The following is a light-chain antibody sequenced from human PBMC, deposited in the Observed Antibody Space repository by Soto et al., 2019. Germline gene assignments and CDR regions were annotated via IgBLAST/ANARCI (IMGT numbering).Light chain of an antibody. CDR3: AAWDDSLNGGV. CDR1: SSNIENNA. V-gene: IGLV1-36*01. CDR2: YDD. J-gene: IGLJ3*02. Sequence: QSVLTQPPSVSEAPRQRVTISCSGSSSNIENNAVNWYQQLPGKAPKLLVYYDDLVPSGVSDRFSGSKSGTSASLAIRGLQSEDEADYYCAAWDDSLNGGVFGEGTKLTVL.